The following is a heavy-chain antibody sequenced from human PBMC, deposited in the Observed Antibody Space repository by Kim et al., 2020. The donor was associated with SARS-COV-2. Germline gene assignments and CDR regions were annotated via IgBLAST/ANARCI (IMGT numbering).Heavy chain of an antibody. J-gene: IGHJ4*02. D-gene: IGHD6-19*01. Sequence: SPASGKGRFTVSRDNSRNTLLLQMHSLRAEDTAVYYCAKSLTTGWYYFDFWGQGTLVTVSS. V-gene: IGHV3-23*01. CDR3: AKSLTTGWYYFDF.